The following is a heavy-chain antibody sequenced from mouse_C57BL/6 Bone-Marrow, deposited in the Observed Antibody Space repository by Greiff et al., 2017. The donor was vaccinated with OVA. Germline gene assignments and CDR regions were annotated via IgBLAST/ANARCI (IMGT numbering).Heavy chain of an antibody. V-gene: IGHV1-81*01. D-gene: IGHD2-2*01. CDR1: GYTFTSYG. J-gene: IGHJ3*01. CDR2: IYPRSGNT. CDR3: ARGGYDRAWFAY. Sequence: VSMQRAVAELARPGASVNLSFKSSGYTFTSYGISWVKQRTGQGLEWIGEIYPRSGNTYYNEKFKGKATLTADKSSSTAYMELRSLTSEDSAVYFCARGGYDRAWFAYWGQGTLVTVSA.